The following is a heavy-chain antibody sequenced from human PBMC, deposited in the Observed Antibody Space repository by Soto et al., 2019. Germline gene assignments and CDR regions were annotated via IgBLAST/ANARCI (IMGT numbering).Heavy chain of an antibody. CDR2: ISYDGGNK. V-gene: IGHV3-30-3*01. CDR1: GFTFSTSA. J-gene: IGHJ4*02. Sequence: QVQLVESGGGVVQPGKSLRLSCAASGFTFSTSALHWVRQAPGKGLEWVAAISYDGGNKYYADSVRGRVTISRDNSKNTLYLQMNNLGAEDTAVYFCASPRYSGYDLYQGFAVAGVDYWGQGTWSPSPQ. D-gene: IGHD5-12*01. CDR3: ASPRYSGYDLYQGFAVAGVDY.